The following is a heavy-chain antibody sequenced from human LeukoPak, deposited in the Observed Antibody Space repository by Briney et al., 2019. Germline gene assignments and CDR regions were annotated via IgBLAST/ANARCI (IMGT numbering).Heavy chain of an antibody. V-gene: IGHV4-39*07. CDR3: ARDRAGGLRFLEWLSAFDY. CDR2: IYYSGST. J-gene: IGHJ4*02. Sequence: KASETLSLTCPVSGGSISSSSYYWGWIRQPPGKGRERIGSIYYSGSTYYNTSLKSRITISVDTSKNQFSLKLSTVTAADTAVYYCARDRAGGLRFLEWLSAFDYWGQGTLVTVSS. CDR1: GGSISSSSYY. D-gene: IGHD3-3*01.